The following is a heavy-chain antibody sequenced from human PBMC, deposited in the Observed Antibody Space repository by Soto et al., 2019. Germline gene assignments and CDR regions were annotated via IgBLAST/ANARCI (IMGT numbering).Heavy chain of an antibody. Sequence: PGGSLRLSCAASGFTFSSYSMNWVRQAPGKGLEWVSSISNSSSYIYYADSVKGRFTISRDNAKNSLYLQMNSLRAEDTAVYYCARDRVKGYYYGMDVWGQGTTVTVSS. D-gene: IGHD3-3*01. J-gene: IGHJ6*02. CDR2: ISNSSSYI. V-gene: IGHV3-21*01. CDR1: GFTFSSYS. CDR3: ARDRVKGYYYGMDV.